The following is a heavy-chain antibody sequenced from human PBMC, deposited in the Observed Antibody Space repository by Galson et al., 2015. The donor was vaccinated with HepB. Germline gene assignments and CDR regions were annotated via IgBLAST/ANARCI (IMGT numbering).Heavy chain of an antibody. CDR2: ISSSSSYT. Sequence: SLRLSCAASGFTFSDYYMSWIRQAPGKGLEWVSYISSSSSYTNYADSMKGRFTISRDNAKNSLYLQMNSLRAEDTAVYYCARSLTGSYYNPFDYWGQGTLVTVSS. V-gene: IGHV3-11*03. CDR1: GFTFSDYY. J-gene: IGHJ4*02. D-gene: IGHD3-10*01. CDR3: ARSLTGSYYNPFDY.